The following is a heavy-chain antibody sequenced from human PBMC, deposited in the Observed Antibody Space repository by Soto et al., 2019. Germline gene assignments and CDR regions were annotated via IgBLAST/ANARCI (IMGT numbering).Heavy chain of an antibody. J-gene: IGHJ5*01. CDR2: IYHSGTS. D-gene: IGHD3-10*01. CDR3: ARAQSYIGSGRYNNLMFDS. Sequence: SETLSLTCTVSGDSISSVGYYWSWIRQHPVKGLEWIGYIYHSGTSLYNPSLKTRLTISLDRSSNRFSLTLNSVTAADTAVYYCARAQSYIGSGRYNNLMFDSWGQGTQVTVSS. CDR1: GDSISSVGYY. V-gene: IGHV4-30-2*01.